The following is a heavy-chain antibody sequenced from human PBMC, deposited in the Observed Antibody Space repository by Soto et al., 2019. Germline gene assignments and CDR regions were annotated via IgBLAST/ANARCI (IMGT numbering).Heavy chain of an antibody. CDR3: ARDLSAGCSGGSCYSSKLTYYYYGMDV. CDR2: IWYDGSNK. Sequence: GGSLRLSCAASGFTFSSYGMHWVRQAPGKGLEWVAVIWYDGSNKYYADSVKGRFTISRDNSKNTLYLQMNSLRAEDTAVYYCARDLSAGCSGGSCYSSKLTYYYYGMDVWGQGTTVTVSS. D-gene: IGHD2-15*01. V-gene: IGHV3-33*01. CDR1: GFTFSSYG. J-gene: IGHJ6*02.